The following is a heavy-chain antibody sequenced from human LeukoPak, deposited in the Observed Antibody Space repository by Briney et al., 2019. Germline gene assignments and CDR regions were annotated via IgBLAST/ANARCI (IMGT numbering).Heavy chain of an antibody. CDR3: ARHAEIGNYNSFDY. J-gene: IGHJ4*02. D-gene: IGHD1-7*01. V-gene: IGHV4-39*01. Sequence: SETLSLTCTVSGGSISSYYWGWIRQPPGKGLEWIGSIYYSGSTYYNPSLKSRVTISVDTSKNQFSLKLSSVTAADTAVYYCARHAEIGNYNSFDYWGQGTLVTVSS. CDR1: GGSISSYY. CDR2: IYYSGST.